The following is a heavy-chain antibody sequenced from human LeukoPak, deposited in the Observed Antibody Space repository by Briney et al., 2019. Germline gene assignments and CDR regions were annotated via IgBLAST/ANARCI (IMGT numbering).Heavy chain of an antibody. CDR2: IYYSGST. CDR3: ARERDSANYYYGMDV. CDR1: GGSVSSGSYY. J-gene: IGHJ6*02. V-gene: IGHV4-61*01. Sequence: PSETLSLTCTVSGGSVSSGSYYWSWIRQPPGKGLEWIGYIYYSGSTNYNPSLKSRVTISVDTSKNQFPLKLSSVTAADTAVYYCARERDSANYYYGMDVWGQGTTVTVSS. D-gene: IGHD2-21*02.